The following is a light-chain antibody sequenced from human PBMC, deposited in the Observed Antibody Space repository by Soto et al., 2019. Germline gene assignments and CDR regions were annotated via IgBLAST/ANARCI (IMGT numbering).Light chain of an antibody. CDR2: KAS. CDR1: QSISSW. J-gene: IGKJ1*01. V-gene: IGKV1-5*03. CDR3: QQYNS. Sequence: IQITQCASTLTANVGDSVTITCRASQSISSWLAWYQQKPGKAPKLLIYKASSLESGVPSRFSGSGSGTEFTLTISRLQPDDFATYYCQQYNSFGQGTKVDIK.